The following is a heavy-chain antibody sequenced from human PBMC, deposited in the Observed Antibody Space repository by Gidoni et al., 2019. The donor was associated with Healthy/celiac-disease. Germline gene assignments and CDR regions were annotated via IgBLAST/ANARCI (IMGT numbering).Heavy chain of an antibody. CDR1: GFTFSSYS. J-gene: IGHJ5*02. V-gene: IGHV3-21*01. CDR3: ARDLVSGSGGLKNWFDP. D-gene: IGHD2-15*01. CDR2: ISSSSSYI. Sequence: EVQLVESGGGLVKRGGSRRLSCAAPGFTFSSYSMNWVRQAPGKGLEWGSVISSSSSYIYYADSVKGRFTISRDNAKNSLYLQMNSLRAEDTAVYYCARDLVSGSGGLKNWFDPWGQGTLVTVSS.